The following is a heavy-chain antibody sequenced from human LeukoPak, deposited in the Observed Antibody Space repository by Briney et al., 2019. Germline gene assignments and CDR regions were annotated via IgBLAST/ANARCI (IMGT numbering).Heavy chain of an antibody. CDR3: ARIAAAGTGWFDP. D-gene: IGHD6-13*01. V-gene: IGHV1-3*01. J-gene: IGHJ5*02. Sequence: ASVKVSCKASGYTFTSYAMHWVRQAPGQRLEWMGWINAGNGNTKYSQKFQGRVTITRDTSASTAYMELSSLRSEDTAVYYCARIAAAGTGWFDPWGQGTLVTVSS. CDR1: GYTFTSYA. CDR2: INAGNGNT.